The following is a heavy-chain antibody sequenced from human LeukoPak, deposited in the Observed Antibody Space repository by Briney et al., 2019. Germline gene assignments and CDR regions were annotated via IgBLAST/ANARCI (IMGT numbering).Heavy chain of an antibody. CDR1: GFSFSRHG. CDR3: ARDRAWNYFDY. Sequence: GGSLRLSCAPSGFSFSRHGMHWVRQAPGKGLEWVAIISNDGSRKYYAHSVEGRFTISRDNSKNTLYLQMDSLRAEDTAVYYCARDRAWNYFDYWGQGTLVTVSS. J-gene: IGHJ4*02. V-gene: IGHV3-30*03. CDR2: ISNDGSRK. D-gene: IGHD3-3*01.